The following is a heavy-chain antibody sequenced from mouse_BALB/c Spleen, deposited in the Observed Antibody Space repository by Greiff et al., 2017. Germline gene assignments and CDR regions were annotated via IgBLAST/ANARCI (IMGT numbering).Heavy chain of an antibody. CDR1: GYTFTSYW. V-gene: IGHV1-69*02. CDR3: TRWGLSWYFDV. CDR2: IYPSDSYT. D-gene: IGHD2-4*01. J-gene: IGHJ1*01. Sequence: QVQLKQPGAELVRPGASVKLSCKASGYTFTSYWINWVKQRPGQGLEWIGNIYPSDSYTNYNQKFKDKATLTVDKSSSTAYMQLSSPTSEDSAVYYCTRWGLSWYFDVWGAGTTVTVSS.